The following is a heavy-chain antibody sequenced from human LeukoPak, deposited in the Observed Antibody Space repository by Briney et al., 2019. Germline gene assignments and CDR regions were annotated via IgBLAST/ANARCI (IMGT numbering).Heavy chain of an antibody. Sequence: GGSLRLSCVASGFTFSDYYMSWIRQAPGKGLEWVSYIINRGDNTYYGDSVKGRFTVSRDNSKNTLYLQMNSLRAEDTAVYYCATRRSVSRSNPHRFDYWGQGTLVTVSS. J-gene: IGHJ4*02. D-gene: IGHD4-11*01. CDR3: ATRRSVSRSNPHRFDY. CDR1: GFTFSDYY. CDR2: IINRGDNT. V-gene: IGHV3-11*01.